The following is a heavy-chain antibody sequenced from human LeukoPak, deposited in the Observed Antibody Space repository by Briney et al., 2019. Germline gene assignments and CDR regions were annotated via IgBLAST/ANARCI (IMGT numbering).Heavy chain of an antibody. CDR3: TRDSGTTGEVKFDP. CDR1: GGSISSYY. D-gene: IGHD3-10*01. V-gene: IGHV4-4*07. Sequence: SETLSLTCSVSGGSISSYYWSWIRQPAGKGLEWIGRIYSSGTITYNPSLRSRVTMSVDTSKNEFSLKMSSVTAADTAVYYCTRDSGTTGEVKFDPWGQGTLVAVSS. J-gene: IGHJ5*02. CDR2: IYSSGTI.